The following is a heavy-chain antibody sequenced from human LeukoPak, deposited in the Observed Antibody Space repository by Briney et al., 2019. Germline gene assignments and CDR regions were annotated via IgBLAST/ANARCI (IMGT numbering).Heavy chain of an antibody. J-gene: IGHJ4*02. Sequence: SETLSLTCTVSGGSISSSSYYWGWIRQPPGKGLEWIGSIYYSGSTYYNPSLKSRVTISVDTSKNQFSLKLSSVTAADTAVYYCARFFGYSFSYWGQGTLVTVSS. CDR3: ARFFGYSFSY. V-gene: IGHV4-39*01. D-gene: IGHD6-13*01. CDR2: IYYSGST. CDR1: GGSISSSSYY.